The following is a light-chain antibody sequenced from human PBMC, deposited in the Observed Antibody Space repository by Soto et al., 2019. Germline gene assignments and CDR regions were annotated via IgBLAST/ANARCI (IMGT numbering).Light chain of an antibody. Sequence: DIYMTQSPSSLSASVGDRVTITCRASQSIISNLNWYQQKPGKAPKLLIYAASNLQSGVPSTFSGSGSGTDFTLTISSLQPEDFATYYCQQSHSIPWTFGQGTKVDIK. CDR1: QSIISN. J-gene: IGKJ1*01. CDR3: QQSHSIPWT. CDR2: AAS. V-gene: IGKV1-39*01.